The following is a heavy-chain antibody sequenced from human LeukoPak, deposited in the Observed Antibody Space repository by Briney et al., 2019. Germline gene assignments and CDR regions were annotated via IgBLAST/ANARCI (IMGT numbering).Heavy chain of an antibody. V-gene: IGHV3-74*01. J-gene: IGHJ6*03. CDR2: INSDGSST. CDR3: ARAGYYYYYMDV. CDR1: GFTFSSFW. Sequence: QPGGSLRLSCAASGFTFSSFWMHWVRQAPGKGLVWVSRINSDGSSTSCADSVKGRFTISRDNAKNTLYLQMNSLRAEDTAVYYCARAGYYYYYMDVWGKGTTVTVSS.